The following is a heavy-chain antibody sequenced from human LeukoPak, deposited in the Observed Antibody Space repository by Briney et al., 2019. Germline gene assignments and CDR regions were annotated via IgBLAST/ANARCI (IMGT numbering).Heavy chain of an antibody. V-gene: IGHV3-23*01. CDR2: ITGTGGST. D-gene: IGHD3-10*01. CDR3: ARTSFGYFDY. Sequence: AGSLRLSCAASGFTFSSYAMSWVRQAPGKGLEGVSAITGTGGSTYYADSVKGRFTSSRATSKKTLYLQMHSLRAEDMAVYYCARTSFGYFDYWGQGTLVTVSS. CDR1: GFTFSSYA. J-gene: IGHJ4*02.